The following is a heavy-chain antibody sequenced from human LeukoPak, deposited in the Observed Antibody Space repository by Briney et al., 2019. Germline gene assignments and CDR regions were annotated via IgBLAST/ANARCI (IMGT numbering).Heavy chain of an antibody. Sequence: PSETLSLTCTVSGGSLNNYYWSWIRQPAGKGLEFIGRMYTTGSSTNNPSLESRVTLSLDTSKNQFSLKLTSVTAADTAVYYCARGQTVGATALDYWGRGTLITVSS. V-gene: IGHV4-4*07. CDR1: GGSLNNYY. CDR2: MYTTGSS. D-gene: IGHD1-26*01. CDR3: ARGQTVGATALDY. J-gene: IGHJ4*02.